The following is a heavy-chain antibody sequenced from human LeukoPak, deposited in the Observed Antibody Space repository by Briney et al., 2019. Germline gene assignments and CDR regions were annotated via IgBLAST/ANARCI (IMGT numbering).Heavy chain of an antibody. V-gene: IGHV3-21*01. D-gene: IGHD3-22*01. CDR2: INGSSGYI. CDR3: ARVGYYDSSGYYEGFDP. CDR1: GFTFSTYS. J-gene: IGHJ5*02. Sequence: GGSLRLSCAASGFTFSTYSMNWVRQAPGKGLEWVSSINGSSGYIYYADSVKGRFTISRDNAKNSLYLQMNSLRAEDTAVYYCARVGYYDSSGYYEGFDPWGQGTLVTVSS.